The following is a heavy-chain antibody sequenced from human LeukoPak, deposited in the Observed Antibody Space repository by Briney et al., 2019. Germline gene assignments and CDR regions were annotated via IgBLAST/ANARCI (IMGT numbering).Heavy chain of an antibody. CDR3: ARDRGIAAAGDAFDI. D-gene: IGHD6-13*01. V-gene: IGHV4-59*01. J-gene: IGHJ3*02. Sequence: SETLSLTCTVSGCSISSYYWSWIRQPPGKGLEWIGYIYYSGSTNYNPSLKSRVTISVDTSKNQFSLKLSSVTAADTAVYYCARDRGIAAAGDAFDIWGQGTMVTVSS. CDR1: GCSISSYY. CDR2: IYYSGST.